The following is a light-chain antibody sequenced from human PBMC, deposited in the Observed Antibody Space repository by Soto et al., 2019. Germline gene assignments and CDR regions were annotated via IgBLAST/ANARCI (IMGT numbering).Light chain of an antibody. Sequence: DIQMTQSPSSLSASVGDRVTITCRASQGISNYLAWYQQKPGKVPKLLIYAASTLQSGVPSRFSGSGSGTDFTLTISSLQPEHVATYYCQKYNSAPLFTFGPGTKVDIK. CDR2: AAS. J-gene: IGKJ3*01. V-gene: IGKV1-27*01. CDR3: QKYNSAPLFT. CDR1: QGISNY.